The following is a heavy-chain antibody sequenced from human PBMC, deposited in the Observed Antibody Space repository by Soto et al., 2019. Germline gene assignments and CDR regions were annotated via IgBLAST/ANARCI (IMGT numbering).Heavy chain of an antibody. CDR1: GFTFSSDW. CDR2: INTDGSGT. J-gene: IGHJ4*02. D-gene: IGHD3-10*01. CDR3: ERDRPGSRHYFAY. Sequence: GGSLRLSCAASGFTFSSDWMHWVRQAPGKGLVWVSRINTDGSGTSYADSVKGRFTISRDNAKNMLYLQMNSLRAEDTAVYYCERDRPGSRHYFAYRARGTMVTVSS. V-gene: IGHV3-74*01.